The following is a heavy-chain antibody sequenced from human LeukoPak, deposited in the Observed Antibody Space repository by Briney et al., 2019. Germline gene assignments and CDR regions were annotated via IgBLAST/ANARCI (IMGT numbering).Heavy chain of an antibody. V-gene: IGHV4-38-2*01. CDR2: IYHSGST. Sequence: SQTLSLTCAVSGHSIINFYYWGWIRQPPGKGPESIGSIYHSGSTYYNPSLKSRLTISVDTSKNQFSLKLNSVTAADTAVYYCARAVDSSGFSSFQYWGQGTLVTVSS. J-gene: IGHJ1*01. CDR3: ARAVDSSGFSSFQY. D-gene: IGHD3-22*01. CDR1: GHSIINFYY.